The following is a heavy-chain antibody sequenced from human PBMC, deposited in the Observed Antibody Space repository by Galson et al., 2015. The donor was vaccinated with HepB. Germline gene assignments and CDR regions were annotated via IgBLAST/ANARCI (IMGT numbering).Heavy chain of an antibody. J-gene: IGHJ4*02. CDR3: AKGTTNIDY. D-gene: IGHD1-1*01. Sequence: SLRLSCAASGFTFSSLGMTWVRQAPGKGLECVSVISVSGGSRDYADSVKGRFTISRDNSKNMLYLQMNNLRVEDTAVYYCAKGTTNIDYWGQGTLVTVSS. CDR2: ISVSGGSR. V-gene: IGHV3-23*01. CDR1: GFTFSSLG.